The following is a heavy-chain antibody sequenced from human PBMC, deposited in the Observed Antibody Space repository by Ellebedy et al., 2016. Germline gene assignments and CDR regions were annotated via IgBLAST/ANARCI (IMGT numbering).Heavy chain of an antibody. V-gene: IGHV3-53*01. CDR1: GFTFSKYA. CDR2: IFSDGNT. Sequence: GESLKISCTASGFTFSKYAMNWVRQAPGKGLEWVSAIFSDGNTYYADSVKGRFTISRDNSKNTLYLKMNSLRAEDTAVYYCARGGGSGWFDPWGQGTLATVSS. J-gene: IGHJ5*02. D-gene: IGHD3-3*01. CDR3: ARGGGSGWFDP.